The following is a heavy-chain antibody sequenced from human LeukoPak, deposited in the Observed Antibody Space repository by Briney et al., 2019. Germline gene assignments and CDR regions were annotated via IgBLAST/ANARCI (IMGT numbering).Heavy chain of an antibody. CDR1: GITFRSYA. CDR3: AKDFVGATATRKYYFDQ. V-gene: IGHV3-23*01. Sequence: GGSLRLSCAASGITFRSYAMSWVRQAPGKGLEWASGVSGSGGSTYYADSVKGRFTISRGNSKNTLFLQMNSLRAEDTAVYYCAKDFVGATATRKYYFDQWGQGTLVTVSS. CDR2: VSGSGGST. J-gene: IGHJ4*02. D-gene: IGHD1-26*01.